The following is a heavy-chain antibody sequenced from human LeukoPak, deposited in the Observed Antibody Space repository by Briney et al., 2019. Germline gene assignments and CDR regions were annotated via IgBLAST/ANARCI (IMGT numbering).Heavy chain of an antibody. CDR1: GSSISSGGYY. Sequence: KPSETLSLTCTVSGSSISSGGYYWSWISQHPGKGLEWIGYIYYSGSTYYNPSLKSRVTISVDTSKNQFSLKLSSVTAADTAVYYCASYGNWNYGFDYWGQGTLVTVSS. V-gene: IGHV4-31*03. CDR2: IYYSGST. CDR3: ASYGNWNYGFDY. J-gene: IGHJ4*02. D-gene: IGHD1-7*01.